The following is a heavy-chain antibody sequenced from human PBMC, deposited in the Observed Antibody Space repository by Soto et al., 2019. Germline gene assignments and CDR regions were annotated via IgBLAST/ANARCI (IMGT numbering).Heavy chain of an antibody. Sequence: ASVKVSCKASGYSFTGYYMHWVRQAPEQGLEWMGWINPNSGGTNYAQKFQGWVTMTRDTSISTAYMELSRLRSDDTAVYYCARVGTYCSGGSCLVYWGQGTLVTVSS. D-gene: IGHD2-15*01. J-gene: IGHJ4*02. V-gene: IGHV1-2*04. CDR2: INPNSGGT. CDR1: GYSFTGYY. CDR3: ARVGTYCSGGSCLVY.